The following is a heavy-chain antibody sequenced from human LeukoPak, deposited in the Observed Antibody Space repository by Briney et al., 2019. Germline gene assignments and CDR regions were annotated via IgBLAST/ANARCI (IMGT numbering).Heavy chain of an antibody. J-gene: IGHJ4*02. CDR2: IIPIFGTA. CDR1: GGTFSSYA. CDR3: ARYCSSTSCYRWGGFDY. Sequence: SVKVSCKASGGTFSSYAISWVRQAPGQGLEWMGGIIPIFGTANYAQKFQGRVTITADESTSTAYMELSSLRSEDTAVYYCARYCSSTSCYRWGGFDYWGQGTLVTVSS. V-gene: IGHV1-69*13. D-gene: IGHD2-2*02.